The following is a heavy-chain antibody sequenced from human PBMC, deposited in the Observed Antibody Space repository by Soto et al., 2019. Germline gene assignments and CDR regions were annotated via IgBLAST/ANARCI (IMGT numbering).Heavy chain of an antibody. CDR3: ARIGSTGYTDWDYFDY. CDR2: INSDGSST. CDR1: GFTFSSYW. Sequence: GGSMRLSCAASGFTFSSYWMHWVRQAPGKGLVWVSRINSDGSSTSYADSVKGRFTISRDNAKNTLYLQMNSLRAEDTAVYYCARIGSTGYTDWDYFDYWGQGTLVTVSS. V-gene: IGHV3-74*01. J-gene: IGHJ4*02. D-gene: IGHD3-9*01.